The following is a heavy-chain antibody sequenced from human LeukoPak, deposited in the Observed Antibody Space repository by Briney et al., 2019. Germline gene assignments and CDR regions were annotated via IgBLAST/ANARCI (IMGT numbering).Heavy chain of an antibody. CDR2: INHSGST. CDR3: ARLVVDP. V-gene: IGHV4-34*01. CDR1: GGSFSGYY. J-gene: IGHJ5*02. Sequence: TSETLSLTCAVYGGSFSGYYWSWIRQPPGKGLEWIGEINHSGSTNYNPSLKSRVTISVDTSKNQFSLKLSSVTAADTAVYYCARLVVDPWGQGTLVTVSS.